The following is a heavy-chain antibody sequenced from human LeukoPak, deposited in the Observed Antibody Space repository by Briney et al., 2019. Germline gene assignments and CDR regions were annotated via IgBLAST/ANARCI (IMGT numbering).Heavy chain of an antibody. J-gene: IGHJ4*02. Sequence: GASVKVSCKASGYTFTSYGISWVRQAPGQGLEWMGWISAYNGNTNYAQKLQGRVTMTTDTSTSTAYMELRSLRSDDTAVYYCARGPHIVVVPAAKYYFDYWGQGTLVTVSS. CDR2: ISAYNGNT. CDR1: GYTFTSYG. D-gene: IGHD2-2*01. CDR3: ARGPHIVVVPAAKYYFDY. V-gene: IGHV1-18*01.